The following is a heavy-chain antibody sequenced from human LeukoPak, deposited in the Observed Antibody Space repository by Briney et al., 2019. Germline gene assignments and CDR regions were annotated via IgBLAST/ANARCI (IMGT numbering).Heavy chain of an antibody. CDR1: GGSTSSDY. J-gene: IGHJ2*01. D-gene: IGHD3-16*01. V-gene: IGHV4-59*08. CDR3: ARLKLGAYFDL. CDR2: VYNSGDT. Sequence: SETLSLTCTVSGGSTSSDYWSWIRQSPGKGLEWVGYVYNSGDTGKNPSLKSRVTILLDTSKNQCSLKLTSVSAADTAVYYCARLKLGAYFDLWGRGTLVTVSS.